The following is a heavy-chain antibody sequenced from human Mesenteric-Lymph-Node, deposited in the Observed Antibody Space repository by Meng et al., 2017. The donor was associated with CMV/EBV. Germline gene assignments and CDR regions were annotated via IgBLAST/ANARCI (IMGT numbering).Heavy chain of an antibody. D-gene: IGHD3-10*01. CDR2: INATTGNP. CDR3: ARGMVRGVIISGY. V-gene: IGHV7-4-1*02. CDR1: GYTFTSYA. Sequence: KASGYTFTSYAMNCVRQAPGQGLEWMGWINATTGNPTYAQGFTGRFVFSLDTSVSTAYLQISSLKAEDTAVYYCARGMVRGVIISGYWGQGTLVTVSS. J-gene: IGHJ4*02.